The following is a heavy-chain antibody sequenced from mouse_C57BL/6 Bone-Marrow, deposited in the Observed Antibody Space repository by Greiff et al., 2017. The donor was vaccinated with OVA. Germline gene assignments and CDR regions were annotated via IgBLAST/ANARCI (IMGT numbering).Heavy chain of an antibody. CDR2: IYPRSGYT. J-gene: IGHJ2*01. CDR1: GYTFTSYG. V-gene: IGHV1-81*01. Sequence: LQESGAELARPGASVKLSCKASGYTFTSYGISWVKQRPGQGLEWIGEIYPRSGYTYYNEKFKGKATLTADKSSSTAYMELRSLTSEDSAVYFCASQLTGTFDYWGQGTTLTVSS. CDR3: ASQLTGTFDY. D-gene: IGHD4-1*01.